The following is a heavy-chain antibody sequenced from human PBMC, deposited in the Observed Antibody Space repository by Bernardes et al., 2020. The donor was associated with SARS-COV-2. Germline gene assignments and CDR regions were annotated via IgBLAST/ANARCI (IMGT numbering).Heavy chain of an antibody. D-gene: IGHD2-15*01. CDR2: IYRGGAT. J-gene: IGHJ6*02. CDR1: GFTVNTNY. CDR3: ARALHGRGMDV. V-gene: IGHV3-53*05. Sequence: GGSLRLSCAASGFTVNTNYMSWVRQAPGKGLEWVSIIYRGGATYIDSVKGRFTISTDNSKNTLDLQMNSLRSEDTAIYYCARALHGRGMDVWGQGTTVTVSS.